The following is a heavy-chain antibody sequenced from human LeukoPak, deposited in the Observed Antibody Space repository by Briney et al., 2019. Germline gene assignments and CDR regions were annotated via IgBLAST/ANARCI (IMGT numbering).Heavy chain of an antibody. V-gene: IGHV3-30*18. J-gene: IGHJ6*02. Sequence: GGSLRLSCAASGFTFSSYGMHWVRQAPGKGLEWVAVISYDGSNKYYADSVKGRFTISRDNSKNTLYLQMNSLRAEDTAVYYCAKAPCSTSCYEDYYYYGMDVWGQGTTVTVSS. CDR3: AKAPCSTSCYEDYYYYGMDV. CDR1: GFTFSSYG. D-gene: IGHD2-2*01. CDR2: ISYDGSNK.